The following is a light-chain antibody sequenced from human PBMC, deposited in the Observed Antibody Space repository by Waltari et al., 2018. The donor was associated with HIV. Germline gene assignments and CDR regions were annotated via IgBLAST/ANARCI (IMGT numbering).Light chain of an antibody. J-gene: IGLJ2*01. V-gene: IGLV3-25*03. CDR2: KDR. Sequence: PSVSVSPGQTATITCSGDTLPKQYGYWYQQKPGHAPVMVIYKDRERPSGIPERFSGSSSATTATLTISGVQPEDEADYYCQSSDISGNYWVLGGGTKLTVL. CDR1: TLPKQY. CDR3: QSSDISGNYWV.